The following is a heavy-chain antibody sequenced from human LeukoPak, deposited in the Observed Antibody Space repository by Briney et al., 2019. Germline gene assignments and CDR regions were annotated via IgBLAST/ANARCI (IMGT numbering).Heavy chain of an antibody. CDR3: AKDFEQLVFFDY. CDR2: ISSSGTYT. V-gene: IGHV3-11*06. CDR1: GFPFSDYY. J-gene: IGHJ4*02. Sequence: GGSLRLSCAASGFPFSDYYMTWIRQAPGRGLEWVSYISSSGTYTNYADSVKGRFTISRDNAKNSLYLQMNSLRAEDTAVYYCAKDFEQLVFFDYWGQGTLVTVSS. D-gene: IGHD6-6*01.